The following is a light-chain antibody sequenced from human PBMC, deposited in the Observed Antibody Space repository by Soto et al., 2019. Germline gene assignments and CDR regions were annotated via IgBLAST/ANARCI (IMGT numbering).Light chain of an antibody. V-gene: IGLV2-23*01. Sequence: QSALTQPASVSGSPGQSITISCTGSSSDIGSYNLVSWYQQHPGKAPKLMIYEATKRPSGVSNRFSGSKSGNTASLTISGLQPEDEADYYCSSHACISSYVFGPGTKLTVL. CDR3: SSHACISSYV. CDR1: SSDIGSYNL. J-gene: IGLJ1*01. CDR2: EAT.